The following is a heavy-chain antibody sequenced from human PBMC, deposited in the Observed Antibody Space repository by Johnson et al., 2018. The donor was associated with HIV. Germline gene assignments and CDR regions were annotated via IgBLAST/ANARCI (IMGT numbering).Heavy chain of an antibody. J-gene: IGHJ3*02. CDR3: ARVKGYGIPNAFDI. CDR1: GFTFSDFY. CDR2: ISTSGSTI. Sequence: QVQLVESGGGLVKPGGPLRLSCAASGFTFSDFYMTWIRQAPGKGLEWVSYISTSGSTIYYADSVKGRFTISRDNAKNSLYLQMNSLRAEDKALYYCARVKGYGIPNAFDIWGQGTMVTVSS. D-gene: IGHD5-18*01. V-gene: IGHV3-11*01.